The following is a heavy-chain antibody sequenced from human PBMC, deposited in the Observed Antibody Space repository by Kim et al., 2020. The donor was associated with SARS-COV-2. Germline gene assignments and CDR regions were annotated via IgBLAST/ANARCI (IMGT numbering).Heavy chain of an antibody. J-gene: IGHJ3*02. Sequence: GGSLRLSCAASGFAFSSYGMHWVRQAPGKGLEWVAIIWHDGRNKYNEDSVKGRFTISRDNSKNTLDLQLNSLRAEDTAVYYCARDNGGVMITFGGVNYAFDMWGQGTLVIVSS. CDR1: GFAFSSYG. V-gene: IGHV3-33*08. CDR3: ARDNGGVMITFGGVNYAFDM. CDR2: IWHDGRNK. D-gene: IGHD3-16*01.